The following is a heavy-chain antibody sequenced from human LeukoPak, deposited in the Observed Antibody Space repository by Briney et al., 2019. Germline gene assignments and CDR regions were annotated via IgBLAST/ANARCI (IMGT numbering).Heavy chain of an antibody. CDR1: GYTFTSYY. V-gene: IGHV1-46*01. CDR3: ARDKGTVTTYKLIDY. Sequence: ASVKVSCKASGYTFTSYYMHWVRQAPGQGLEWMGIINPSGGSTSYAQKFQGRVTMTRDTSTSTVYMELSSLRSEDTAVYYCARDKGTVTTYKLIDYCGQGTLVTVSS. J-gene: IGHJ4*02. CDR2: INPSGGST. D-gene: IGHD4-4*01.